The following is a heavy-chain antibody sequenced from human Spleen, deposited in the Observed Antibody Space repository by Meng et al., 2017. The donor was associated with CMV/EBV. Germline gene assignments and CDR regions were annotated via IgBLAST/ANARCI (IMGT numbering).Heavy chain of an antibody. J-gene: IGHJ6*02. CDR3: AKDQQDIVVVPAAISLYYYGMDV. D-gene: IGHD2-2*01. CDR2: IRNDGSIT. CDR1: GFTFRNYG. Sequence: GGSLRLSCAASGFTFRNYGIHWVRQAPGKGLEWVAFIRNDGSITYYADSVKGRFTISRDNSRNTLYLQMNNLRAEDTAVFYCAKDQQDIVVVPAAISLYYYGMDVWGQGTTVTVSS. V-gene: IGHV3-30*02.